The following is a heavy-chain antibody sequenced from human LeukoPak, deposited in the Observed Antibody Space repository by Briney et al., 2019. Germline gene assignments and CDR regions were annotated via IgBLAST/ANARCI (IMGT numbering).Heavy chain of an antibody. CDR2: IYYSGST. J-gene: IGHJ5*02. CDR3: AKEAAGGPRSFDP. Sequence: PSETLSLTCTVSGGSISSSSYYWGWIRQPPGKGLEWIGSIYYSGSTYYNPSLKSRVTISVDTSKNQFSLKLSSVTAADTAVYYCAKEAAGGPRSFDPWGQGTLVTVSS. CDR1: GGSISSSSYY. D-gene: IGHD6-13*01. V-gene: IGHV4-39*07.